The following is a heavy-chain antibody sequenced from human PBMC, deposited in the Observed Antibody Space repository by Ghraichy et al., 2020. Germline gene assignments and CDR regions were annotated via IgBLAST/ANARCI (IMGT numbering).Heavy chain of an antibody. J-gene: IGHJ6*02. V-gene: IGHV4-34*01. Sequence: SETLSLTCAVYGGSFSGYYWSWIRQPPGKGLEWIGEINHSGSTNYNPSLKSRVTISVDTSKNQFSLKLSSVTAADTAVYYCARGSGIVGAITKRYYYYYGMDVWGQGTTVTVSS. CDR1: GGSFSGYY. CDR3: ARGSGIVGAITKRYYYYYGMDV. CDR2: INHSGST. D-gene: IGHD1-26*01.